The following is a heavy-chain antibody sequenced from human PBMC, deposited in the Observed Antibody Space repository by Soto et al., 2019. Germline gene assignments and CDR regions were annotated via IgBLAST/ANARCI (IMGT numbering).Heavy chain of an antibody. V-gene: IGHV1-8*01. CDR3: ARGGSSGYYYADPFDY. D-gene: IGHD3-22*01. CDR2: MNPNIGNT. CDR1: GYTFTSYD. J-gene: IGHJ4*02. Sequence: ASVKGSCKASGYTFTSYDINWVRQATGQGLEWMGWMNPNIGNTGYAQKFQGRVTMTRNTSISTAYMELSSLRSEDTAVYYCARGGSSGYYYADPFDYWGQGTLVTVSS.